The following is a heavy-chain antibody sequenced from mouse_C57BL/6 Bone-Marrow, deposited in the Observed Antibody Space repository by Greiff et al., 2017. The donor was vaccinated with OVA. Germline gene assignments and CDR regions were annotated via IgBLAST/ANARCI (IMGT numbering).Heavy chain of an antibody. V-gene: IGHV5-6*01. D-gene: IGHD3-2*02. CDR2: ISSGGSYT. CDR3: ARGGKLRRFAY. CDR1: GFTFSSYG. J-gene: IGHJ3*01. Sequence: EVHLVESGGDLVKPGGSLKLSCAASGFTFSSYGMSWVRQTPDKRLEWVATISSGGSYTYYPDSVKGRVTISRDNAKNTLYLQMSSLKSEDTAMYYCARGGKLRRFAYWGQGTLVTVSA.